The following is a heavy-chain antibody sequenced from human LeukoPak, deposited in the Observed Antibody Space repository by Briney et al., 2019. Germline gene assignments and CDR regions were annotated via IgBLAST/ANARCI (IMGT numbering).Heavy chain of an antibody. J-gene: IGHJ3*01. Sequence: GGSLRLSCEASGFSLSGSWMHWVRQAPGKGLMWVSQSKYDGSTKSYAASVRGRFTISRDNAKNTLYLHMDSLRAEDTAVYYCARSDYFHHWGQGTMVVVSA. CDR3: ARSDYFHH. V-gene: IGHV3-74*01. CDR2: SKYDGSTK. CDR1: GFSLSGSW. D-gene: IGHD2/OR15-2a*01.